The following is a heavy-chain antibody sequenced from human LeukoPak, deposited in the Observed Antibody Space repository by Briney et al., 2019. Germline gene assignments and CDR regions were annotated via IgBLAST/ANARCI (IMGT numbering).Heavy chain of an antibody. CDR3: AKDRGIAAAGTLFDY. V-gene: IGHV3-23*01. D-gene: IGHD6-13*01. CDR2: ISGSDGST. Sequence: PGGSLRLSCAASGFTFSSYAMSWVRQAPGKGLEWVSGISGSDGSTYYADSVKGRFTISRDTSKNTLYLQMNSLRAEDTAVYYCAKDRGIAAAGTLFDYWGQGTLVTVSS. J-gene: IGHJ4*02. CDR1: GFTFSSYA.